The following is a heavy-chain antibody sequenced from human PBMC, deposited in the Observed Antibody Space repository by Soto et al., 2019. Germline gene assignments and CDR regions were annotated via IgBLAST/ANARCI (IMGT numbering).Heavy chain of an antibody. D-gene: IGHD2-15*01. Sequence: GGSLRLSCAASGFTFSSYAMSWVRQAPGKGLEWVSAISGSGGSTYYADSVKGRFTISRDNSKNTLYLQMNSLRAEDTAVYYCAKILRVRYCSGGSCSQEALNYYYYGMDVWGQGTTVTVSS. CDR3: AKILRVRYCSGGSCSQEALNYYYYGMDV. CDR2: ISGSGGST. CDR1: GFTFSSYA. V-gene: IGHV3-23*01. J-gene: IGHJ6*02.